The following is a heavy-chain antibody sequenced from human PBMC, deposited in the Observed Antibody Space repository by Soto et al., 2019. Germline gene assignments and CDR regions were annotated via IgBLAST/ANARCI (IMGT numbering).Heavy chain of an antibody. D-gene: IGHD3-10*01. CDR1: GFTFSSYG. CDR3: AKDVYYYGSGSDGGHFDY. J-gene: IGHJ4*02. Sequence: PGGSLRLSCAASGFTFSSYGMHWVRQAPGKGLEWVAVISFVGSNKYYADSVKGRFTISRDNSKNTLYLQMNSLRAEDTAVYYCAKDVYYYGSGSDGGHFDYWGQGTLVTVSS. V-gene: IGHV3-30*18. CDR2: ISFVGSNK.